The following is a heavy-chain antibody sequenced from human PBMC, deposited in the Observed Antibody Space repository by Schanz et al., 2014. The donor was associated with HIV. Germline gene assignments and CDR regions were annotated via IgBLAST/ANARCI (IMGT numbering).Heavy chain of an antibody. V-gene: IGHV3-21*01. Sequence: EVQLVESGVGLVKPGGSLRLSCAASGFSFISYSMNWVRQAPGKGLEWVSSISSSGTYIYYADSVKGRFTISRDNAKNSLYLHMSSLRAEDTAVYYCAREDCSGGSCFSNYYYYAMDVWGQGTTVTVSS. CDR2: ISSSGTYI. D-gene: IGHD2-15*01. CDR3: AREDCSGGSCFSNYYYYAMDV. CDR1: GFSFISYS. J-gene: IGHJ6*02.